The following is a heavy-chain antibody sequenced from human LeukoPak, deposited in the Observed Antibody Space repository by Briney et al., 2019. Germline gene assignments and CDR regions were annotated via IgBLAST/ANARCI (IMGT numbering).Heavy chain of an antibody. CDR3: ARLGVVTEYYYYYYMDV. CDR1: GYTFTGYY. Sequence: ASVKVSCKASGYTFTGYYMHWVRQAPGQGLEWMGWINPNSGGTNYAQKFQGRVTMTRDTSISTAYMELSRLRSDDTAVYYCARLGVVTEYYYYYYMDVWGKGTTVTISS. V-gene: IGHV1-2*02. J-gene: IGHJ6*03. D-gene: IGHD2-21*02. CDR2: INPNSGGT.